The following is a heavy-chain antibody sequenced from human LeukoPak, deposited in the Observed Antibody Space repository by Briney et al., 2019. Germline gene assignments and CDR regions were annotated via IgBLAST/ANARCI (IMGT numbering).Heavy chain of an antibody. CDR2: IIPIFGTA. J-gene: IGHJ4*02. V-gene: IGHV1-69*13. CDR3: AREGSGDTAIHF. D-gene: IGHD5-18*01. CDR1: GGTFGSYA. Sequence: ASVKVSCKASGGTFGSYAISWVRQAPGQGLEWMGGIIPIFGTANYAQKFQGRVTITADESTSTAYMELSSLRSEDTAVYYCAREGSGDTAIHFWGQGTLVTVSS.